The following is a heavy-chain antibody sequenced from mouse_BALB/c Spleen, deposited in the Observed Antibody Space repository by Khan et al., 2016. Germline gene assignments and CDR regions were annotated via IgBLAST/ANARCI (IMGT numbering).Heavy chain of an antibody. Sequence: VELVESGPGLVQPSQSLSITCTVSGFSLTSYGVHWVRQPPGKGLEWLGVIWSGGSTAYNDAFISRLSISKENSTTQASFKMKILQADDTALYYWASSSRACCGNETVVPVSA. D-gene: IGHD1-3*01. CDR2: IWSGGST. CDR3: ASSSRAC. CDR1: GFSLTSYG. J-gene: IGHJ3*01. V-gene: IGHV2-4*02.